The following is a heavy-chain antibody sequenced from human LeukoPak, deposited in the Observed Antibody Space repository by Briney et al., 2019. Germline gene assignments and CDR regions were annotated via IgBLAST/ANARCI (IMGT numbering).Heavy chain of an antibody. CDR3: AKGGARGVIWDHFDY. J-gene: IGHJ4*02. D-gene: IGHD3-10*01. CDR1: GFTFSSYS. CDR2: ISSSSSTI. Sequence: GGSLRLSCAASGFTFSSYSMNWVRQAPGKELEWVSYISSSSSTIYYADSVKGRFTISRDNSKNTLYLQMNSLRAEDTAVYYCAKGGARGVIWDHFDYWGQGTLVTVSS. V-gene: IGHV3-48*01.